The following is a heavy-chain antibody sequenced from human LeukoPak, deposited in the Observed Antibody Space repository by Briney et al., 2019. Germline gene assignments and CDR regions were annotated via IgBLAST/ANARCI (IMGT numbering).Heavy chain of an antibody. CDR1: GFTFTNYW. CDR3: ARIGYSGSSNDY. D-gene: IGHD5-12*01. V-gene: IGHV3-7*01. Sequence: PGGSLRLSCAASGFTFTNYWMTWVRQAPGKGLEWVANIKQDGSIKYYADSMKGRFTISRDNARNSLFLQMNSLRVEDTAVYYCARIGYSGSSNDYWGQGTLVTVSS. CDR2: IKQDGSIK. J-gene: IGHJ4*02.